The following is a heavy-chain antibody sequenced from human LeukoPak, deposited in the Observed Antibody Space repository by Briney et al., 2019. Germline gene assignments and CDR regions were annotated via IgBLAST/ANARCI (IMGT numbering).Heavy chain of an antibody. Sequence: GGSLRLSCAASGFTFSSYSMNWVRQAPGKGLEWVSYISSSSSTIYYADSVKGRFTISRDNAKNSLYLQMNSLRAEDTAVYYCARDPGSYYDILTGYYAAFDIWGQGTMVTVSS. CDR3: ARDPGSYYDILTGYYAAFDI. CDR2: ISSSSSTI. V-gene: IGHV3-48*04. CDR1: GFTFSSYS. D-gene: IGHD3-9*01. J-gene: IGHJ3*02.